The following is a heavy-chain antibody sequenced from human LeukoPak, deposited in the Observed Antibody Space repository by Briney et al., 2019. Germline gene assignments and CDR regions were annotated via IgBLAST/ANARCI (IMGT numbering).Heavy chain of an antibody. V-gene: IGHV3-23*01. D-gene: IGHD2-15*01. CDR1: GFTFSSYA. J-gene: IGHJ4*02. Sequence: GGSLRLSCAASGFTFSSYAMSWVRQAPGKGLEWVSAISGSGGSTCYADSVKGRFTISRDNSKNTLYLQMNSLRAEDTAVYYCAKGGSGLVFGDCSGGSCYFDYWGQGTLVTVSS. CDR3: AKGGSGLVFGDCSGGSCYFDY. CDR2: ISGSGGST.